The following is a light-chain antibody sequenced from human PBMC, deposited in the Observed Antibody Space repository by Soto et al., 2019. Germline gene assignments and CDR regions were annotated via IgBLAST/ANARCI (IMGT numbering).Light chain of an antibody. CDR1: QGISNF. CDR3: QKYSSVIT. Sequence: DIQMTQSPSSLSASVGDRVTITCRASQGISNFLAWYQQKPGKVPKLLISAASTLQSGVPSRISGSGSGTDFTLTITSLQPEDVATYYCQKYSSVITFGQGTRLEI. J-gene: IGKJ5*01. CDR2: AAS. V-gene: IGKV1-27*01.